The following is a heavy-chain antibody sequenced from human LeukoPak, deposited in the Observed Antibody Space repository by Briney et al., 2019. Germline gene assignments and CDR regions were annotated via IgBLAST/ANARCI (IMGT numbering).Heavy chain of an antibody. V-gene: IGHV3-30*18. Sequence: GRSLRLSCAASGFTFSSYGMHWVRQAPGKGLEWVAVISYDGSNKYYADSVKGRFTISRDNSKNTLYLQMNSLRAEDTAVYYCAKDLSSFYTAVTPGADYWGQGTLDTVSS. CDR1: GFTFSSYG. CDR3: AKDLSSFYTAVTPGADY. J-gene: IGHJ4*02. CDR2: ISYDGSNK. D-gene: IGHD4-23*01.